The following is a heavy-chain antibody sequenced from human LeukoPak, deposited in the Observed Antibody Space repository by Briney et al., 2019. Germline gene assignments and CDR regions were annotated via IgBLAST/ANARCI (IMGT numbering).Heavy chain of an antibody. V-gene: IGHV3-48*04. CDR3: ARDFGPRLYAFDV. D-gene: IGHD3-16*01. Sequence: PGGSLRLSCAASGFTFSSYSMNWFRQPPGKGLDWLFYISVSSRNVIDYADSVKGRFTISRDDAKNSLYLQMNSLRAEDTAVYFCARDFGPRLYAFDVWGQGTMITVSS. J-gene: IGHJ3*01. CDR1: GFTFSSYS. CDR2: ISVSSRNVI.